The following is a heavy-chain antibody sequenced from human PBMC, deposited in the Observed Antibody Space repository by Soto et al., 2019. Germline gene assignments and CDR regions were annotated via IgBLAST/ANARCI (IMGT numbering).Heavy chain of an antibody. CDR1: GFTFRSYW. Sequence: GGSLRLSCATSGFTFRSYWMHWFRQAPGKGLVWVSRINSDGSTTSYADSVKGRFSISRDNAKNTLYLQMNSLRAEDMAVYYCARRGMSTTDYWGQGTLVSVSS. V-gene: IGHV3-74*01. CDR2: INSDGSTT. CDR3: ARRGMSTTDY. J-gene: IGHJ4*02. D-gene: IGHD1-1*01.